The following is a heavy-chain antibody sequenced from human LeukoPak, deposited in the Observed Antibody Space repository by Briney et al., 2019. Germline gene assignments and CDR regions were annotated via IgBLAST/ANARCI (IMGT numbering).Heavy chain of an antibody. CDR1: GFTFSSYS. D-gene: IGHD1-26*01. CDR3: ARTGSYYAIDY. Sequence: GGSLRLSCAAYGFTFSSYSMNWVRQAPGKGLEWVSSISSSSSYIYYADSVKGRFTISRDNSKNTLYLQINSLRAEDTAVYYCARTGSYYAIDYWGQGTLVTVSS. V-gene: IGHV3-21*01. J-gene: IGHJ4*02. CDR2: ISSSSSYI.